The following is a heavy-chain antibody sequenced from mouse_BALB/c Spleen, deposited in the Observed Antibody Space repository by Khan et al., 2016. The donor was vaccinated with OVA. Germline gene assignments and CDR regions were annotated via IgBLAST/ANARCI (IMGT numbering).Heavy chain of an antibody. J-gene: IGHJ1*01. V-gene: IGHV3-5*02. D-gene: IGHD1-1*01. CDR1: GISITSGNYR. CDR3: ARDYGSLYWYFDV. CDR2: IYYTGTV. Sequence: VQLKESGPGLVKPSLTVSLTCTVTGISITSGNYRWSWIRQFPGNKLEWIGNIYYTGTVTYNPSLTSRTTITRDTSKNQFFLEMNSLTAEDTATYYCARDYGSLYWYFDVWGAGTTVTVSS.